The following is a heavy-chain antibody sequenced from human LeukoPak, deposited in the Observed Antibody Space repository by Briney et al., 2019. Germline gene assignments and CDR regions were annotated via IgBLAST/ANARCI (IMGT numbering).Heavy chain of an antibody. Sequence: GGSLRLSCAASGFTFTTYGMHWVRQAPGKGLEWVALISFHGSEKYYAESVKGRFTISKDDSKNMLSLQMNNLKVEDTAVYYCTTGGNWGQGTLVTVSS. V-gene: IGHV3-30*03. CDR2: ISFHGSEK. CDR1: GFTFTTYG. D-gene: IGHD6-13*01. CDR3: TTGGN. J-gene: IGHJ4*02.